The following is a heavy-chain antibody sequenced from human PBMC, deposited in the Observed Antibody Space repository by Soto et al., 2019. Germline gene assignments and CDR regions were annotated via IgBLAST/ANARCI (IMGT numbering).Heavy chain of an antibody. CDR2: IDHSGTT. V-gene: IGHV4-4*02. J-gene: IGHJ3*02. CDR3: ARGKFYAFDI. CDR1: GVSISIPNW. Sequence: QVQLQESGPGLVKPSGTLSLTCAVSGVSISIPNWWAWVRQAPGKGLEWMGEIDHSGTTNYNPSLNSRVTISLDRSKNQFSLRLTSVAAADTAVYFCARGKFYAFDIWGQGTMVTVSS.